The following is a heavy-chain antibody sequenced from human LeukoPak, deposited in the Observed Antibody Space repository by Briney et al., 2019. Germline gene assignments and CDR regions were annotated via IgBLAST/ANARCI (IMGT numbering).Heavy chain of an antibody. CDR3: ARHEVSTTVGAFDI. V-gene: IGHV4-34*01. CDR2: INHSGST. Sequence: SETLSLTCAVYGGSFSGYYWSWIRQPPGKGLEWIGEINHSGSTNYNPSLKSRVTVSVDTSKNQLSLNLTSVTAADTAVYYCARHEVSTTVGAFDIWGQGTMVTVSS. CDR1: GGSFSGYY. J-gene: IGHJ3*02. D-gene: IGHD1-1*01.